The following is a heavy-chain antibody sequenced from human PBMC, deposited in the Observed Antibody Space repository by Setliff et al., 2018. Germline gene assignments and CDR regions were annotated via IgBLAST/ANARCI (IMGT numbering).Heavy chain of an antibody. V-gene: IGHV1-24*01. Sequence: GASVKVSCKVSGYTLTELSMHWVRQAPGKGLEWMGGFDPEDGETIYAQKFQGRVTMTEDTSTDTAYMELRSLRSEDTAVYYCARDQGHGITAAGPDFWGQGTLVTVSS. CDR2: FDPEDGET. CDR3: ARDQGHGITAAGPDF. J-gene: IGHJ4*02. D-gene: IGHD6-13*01. CDR1: GYTLTELS.